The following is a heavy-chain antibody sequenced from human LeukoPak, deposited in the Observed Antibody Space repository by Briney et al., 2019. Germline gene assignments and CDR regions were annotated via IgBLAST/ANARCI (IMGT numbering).Heavy chain of an antibody. D-gene: IGHD4-23*01. CDR2: IRYDGSNK. CDR1: GFTFDNYG. J-gene: IGHJ4*02. V-gene: IGHV3-30*02. CDR3: AKDQFNSGLFDY. Sequence: PGGSLRLSCAASGFTFDNYGMHWVRQAPGKGLEWVAFIRYDGSNKYYADSVKGRFTISRDNSKNTLYLQMNSLRAEDTAVYYCAKDQFNSGLFDYWGQGTLVTVSS.